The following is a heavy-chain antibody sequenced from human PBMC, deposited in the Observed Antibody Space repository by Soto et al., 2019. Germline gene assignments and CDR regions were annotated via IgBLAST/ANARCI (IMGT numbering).Heavy chain of an antibody. V-gene: IGHV1-18*01. Sequence: QVQLVQSGAEVKKPGASVRVSCKASGYTFTSYGISWVRQAPGQGLEWMGWINTYNGYTNYAQRLQDRVTMTTDTATRTDFMEPRSLRSADTAVYYCARAPYGDYAGRFDPWGQGTLVTVSS. CDR2: INTYNGYT. J-gene: IGHJ5*02. D-gene: IGHD4-17*01. CDR3: ARAPYGDYAGRFDP. CDR1: GYTFTSYG.